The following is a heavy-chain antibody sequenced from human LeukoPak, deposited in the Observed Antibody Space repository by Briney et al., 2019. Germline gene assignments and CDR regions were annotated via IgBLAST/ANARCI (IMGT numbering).Heavy chain of an antibody. CDR3: ARTDSSTSCYMGGGSCYLPH. J-gene: IGHJ4*02. CDR2: ISAYNGNT. Sequence: ASVKVSCKASGYTFTSYGISWVRQAPGQGLEWMGWISAYNGNTNYAQKLQGRVTMTTDTSTSTADMKLRSLRSDDTGVYCCARTDSSTSCYMGGGSCYLPHWGQGTLVTVSS. CDR1: GYTFTSYG. V-gene: IGHV1-18*01. D-gene: IGHD2-2*01.